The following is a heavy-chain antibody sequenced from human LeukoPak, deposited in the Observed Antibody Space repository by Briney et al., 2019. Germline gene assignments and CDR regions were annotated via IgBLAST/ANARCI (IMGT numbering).Heavy chain of an antibody. Sequence: PGGSLRLSCAASGFTFSSYWMSWVRQAPGKGPEWVANIKQDGSEKYYVDSVKGRFTISRDNAKNSLYLQMNSLRAEDTAVYYCAKAGSGSFIQHWGQGTLVTVSS. V-gene: IGHV3-7*03. J-gene: IGHJ1*01. CDR1: GFTFSSYW. CDR3: AKAGSGSFIQH. D-gene: IGHD1-26*01. CDR2: IKQDGSEK.